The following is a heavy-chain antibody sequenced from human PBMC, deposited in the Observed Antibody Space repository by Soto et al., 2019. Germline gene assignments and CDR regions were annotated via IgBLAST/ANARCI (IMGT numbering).Heavy chain of an antibody. CDR2: ISAYNHYT. CDR3: ARVGPSREVPYPFEY. CDR1: GYTFSTYG. D-gene: IGHD1-26*01. Sequence: GPEVRKPGASVNVSCKASGYTFSTYGISWVRQAPGQGLEWMGWISAYNHYTNYAQKFQHRVTMTTDTSTNTAYMELRSLTSGDTAMYFCARVGPSREVPYPFEYWGQGTLVTVSS. J-gene: IGHJ4*02. V-gene: IGHV1-18*01.